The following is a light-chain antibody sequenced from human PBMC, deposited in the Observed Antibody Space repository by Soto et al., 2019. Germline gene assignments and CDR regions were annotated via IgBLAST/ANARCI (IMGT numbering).Light chain of an antibody. CDR3: QQRHMWPIT. CDR2: DAY. V-gene: IGKV3-11*01. J-gene: IGKJ5*01. Sequence: VLTQSPVTLSLSPGERATLSCRASQSFRGLLAWYQQKPGQPPRLLIYDAYNRATGIPPRFSGSGSGTDFTLTISSLEPEDSAVYYGQQRHMWPITFGQGTRLEIK. CDR1: QSFRGL.